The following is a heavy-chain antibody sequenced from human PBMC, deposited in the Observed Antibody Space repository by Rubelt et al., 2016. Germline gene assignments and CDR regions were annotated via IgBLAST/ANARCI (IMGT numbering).Heavy chain of an antibody. CDR1: GDSVSSNSAC. Sequence: QVQLQQSGPGLVKPSQTLSLTCAISGDSVSSNSACWTWIRQSPSRGLEWRGRTYYTSKWNNEYAASAKSRITINPDTSKNPFSLQLKSVTPEDTAVYYCTRGWAALDVWGQGTTVTVSS. V-gene: IGHV6-1*01. J-gene: IGHJ6*02. D-gene: IGHD1-26*01. CDR2: TYYTSKWNN. CDR3: TRGWAALDV.